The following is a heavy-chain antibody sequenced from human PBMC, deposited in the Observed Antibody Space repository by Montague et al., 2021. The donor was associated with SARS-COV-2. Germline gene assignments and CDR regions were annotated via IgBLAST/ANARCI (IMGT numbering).Heavy chain of an antibody. D-gene: IGHD3-22*01. CDR1: GFSFSDYY. CDR3: ARGDPSSGSPTTFES. Sequence: SLRLSCAASGFSFSDYYMNWIRQAPGKGLEWVSYITTTGSTIYYADSVKGRFTISRDNTKDSLFLQMNSLRVEDTAVYYCARGDPSSGSPTTFESWGQGTLVTVSS. J-gene: IGHJ4*02. CDR2: ITTTGSTI. V-gene: IGHV3-11*01.